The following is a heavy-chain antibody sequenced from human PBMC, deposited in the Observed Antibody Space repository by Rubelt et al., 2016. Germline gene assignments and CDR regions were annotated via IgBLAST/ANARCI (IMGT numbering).Heavy chain of an antibody. Sequence: GKGLEWLLYIYYSGSTNSNPSLTSLFPISLNTSKNHFSLKLSSVTAADTAVYYCARHYSSTWANWFDPWGQGTLVTVSP. D-gene: IGHD6-13*01. CDR2: IYYSGST. V-gene: IGHV4-59*08. CDR3: ARHYSSTWANWFDP. J-gene: IGHJ5*02.